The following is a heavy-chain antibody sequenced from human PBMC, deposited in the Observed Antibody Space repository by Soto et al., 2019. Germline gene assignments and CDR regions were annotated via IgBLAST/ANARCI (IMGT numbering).Heavy chain of an antibody. CDR3: AAFWSGYRYFDY. CDR2: FDPEDGET. D-gene: IGHD3-3*01. V-gene: IGHV1-24*01. J-gene: IGHJ4*02. Sequence: ASVKTSCTVSGYTLTALSMHWVRQAPGKGLEWMGGFDPEDGETIYAQKFQGRVTMTEDTSTDTAYMELSSLRSEDTAVYYCAAFWSGYRYFDYWGQGTLVTVSS. CDR1: GYTLTALS.